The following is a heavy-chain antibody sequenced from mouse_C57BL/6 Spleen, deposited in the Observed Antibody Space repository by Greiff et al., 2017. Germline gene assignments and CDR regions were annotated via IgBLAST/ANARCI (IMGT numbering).Heavy chain of an antibody. CDR3: TTDGYYGPLDY. CDR1: GFTFSDAW. D-gene: IGHD2-3*01. V-gene: IGHV6-6*01. CDR2: ISTKANNHAT. Sequence: DVKLVESGGGLVQPGGSMKLSCAASGFTFSDAWMDWVSQSPEQGLEWVAEISTKANNHATYYDESVKGRFTISREDSKSSVYLQMNSLRAEDTGIYDCTTDGYYGPLDYWGQGTTLTVSS. J-gene: IGHJ2*01.